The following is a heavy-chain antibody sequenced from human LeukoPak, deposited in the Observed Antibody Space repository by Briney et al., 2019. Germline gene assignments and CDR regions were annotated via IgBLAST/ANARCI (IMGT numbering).Heavy chain of an antibody. V-gene: IGHV4-39*01. CDR3: ARHGRGYYDSSGSPDY. CDR1: GGSISSSSYY. Sequence: SETLSLTCTVSGGSISSSSYYWGWIHQPPGKGLEWIGSIYYSGSTYYNPSLKSRVTISVDTSKNQFSLKLSSVTAADTAVYYCARHGRGYYDSSGSPDYWGQGTLVTVSS. CDR2: IYYSGST. D-gene: IGHD3-22*01. J-gene: IGHJ4*02.